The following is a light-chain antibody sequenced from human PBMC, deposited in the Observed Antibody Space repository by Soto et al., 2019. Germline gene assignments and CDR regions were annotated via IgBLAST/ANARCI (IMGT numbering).Light chain of an antibody. Sequence: DIQLTQSPSTLSASVGDRVTITCRASQSISSGLAWYQQKPGKAPKFLIYKTSNLESGVPSRFSGSGSGTEFTLTISSLQPDDFATYYCQYYNNYCWTFGQGTNVEIK. CDR3: QYYNNYCWT. J-gene: IGKJ1*01. CDR2: KTS. V-gene: IGKV1-5*03. CDR1: QSISSG.